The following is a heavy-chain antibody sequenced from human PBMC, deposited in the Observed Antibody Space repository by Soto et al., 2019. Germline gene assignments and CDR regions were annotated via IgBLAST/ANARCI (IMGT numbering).Heavy chain of an antibody. D-gene: IGHD3-22*01. CDR3: AAEYYYGGSDPRGRID. CDR1: GFSFSSHA. V-gene: IGHV3-30*03. J-gene: IGHJ4*02. CDR2: ISYHGVNK. Sequence: GGSLRLSCAASGFSFSSHAMHWVRQAPGKGLEWVAVISYHGVNKYYADSVRGRFTISRDNSKNTVYLQLDRLGTDDTAVYYCAAEYYYGGSDPRGRIDWGQGTLVTVSS.